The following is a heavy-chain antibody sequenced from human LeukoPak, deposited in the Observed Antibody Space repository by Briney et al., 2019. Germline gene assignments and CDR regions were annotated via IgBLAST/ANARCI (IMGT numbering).Heavy chain of an antibody. Sequence: GGSLRLSCTAFGFSFGSYAMGWVRQTPGKGLEWVSTVSADGVVWYSDSVRGRSTISRDNSKNTVSLQMKSLRADDTAVYFCARDRAYPRDQFDCWGQGTVVTVSS. J-gene: IGHJ4*02. CDR1: GFSFGSYA. V-gene: IGHV3-23*01. D-gene: IGHD2-2*01. CDR3: ARDRAYPRDQFDC. CDR2: VSADGVV.